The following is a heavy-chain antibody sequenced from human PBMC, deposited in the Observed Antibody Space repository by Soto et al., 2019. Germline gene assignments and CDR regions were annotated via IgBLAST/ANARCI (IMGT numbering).Heavy chain of an antibody. CDR3: ARAGGYCGGGSCYSDGMDV. Sequence: GGSLRLSCAASGFTFSSYGMHWVRQAPGKGLEWVAVIWYDGSNKYYADSAKGRFTISRDNSKNTLYLQMNSLRAEDTAVYYCARAGGYCGGGSCYSDGMDVWGQGTTVTVSS. CDR1: GFTFSSYG. V-gene: IGHV3-33*01. D-gene: IGHD2-15*01. CDR2: IWYDGSNK. J-gene: IGHJ6*02.